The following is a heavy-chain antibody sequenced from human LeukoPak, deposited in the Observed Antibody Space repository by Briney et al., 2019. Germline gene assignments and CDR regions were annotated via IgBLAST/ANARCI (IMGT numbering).Heavy chain of an antibody. J-gene: IGHJ5*02. CDR1: GYSISSGYY. V-gene: IGHV4-38-2*01. CDR3: ASKLEGYCSSTSCPVA. CDR2: IYHSGST. D-gene: IGHD2-2*01. Sequence: PSETLSLTCAVSGYSISSGYYWGWIRQPPGKGLEWIGSIYHSGSTYYNPSLKSRVTISVDTSKNQFSLKLSSVTAADTVVYYCASKLEGYCSSTSCPVAWGQGTLVTVSS.